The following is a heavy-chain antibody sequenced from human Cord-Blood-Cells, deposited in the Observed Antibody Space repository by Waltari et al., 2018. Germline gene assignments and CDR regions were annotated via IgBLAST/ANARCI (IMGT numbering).Heavy chain of an antibody. CDR1: GGTFSSYA. V-gene: IGHV1-69*01. J-gene: IGHJ6*02. CDR3: ASVRDTGTTQDGYYYYGRDV. Sequence: QVQLVQSGAEVKKPGSSVKVSCKASGGTFSSYAISWVRQAPGQGLEWMGGSIPISSTANYAQNFQGRVRMTSDESTSTAYMGRSSVRSEDTAVYYCASVRDTGTTQDGYYYYGRDVWGQGSTFTVSS. D-gene: IGHD4-4*01. CDR2: SIPISSTA.